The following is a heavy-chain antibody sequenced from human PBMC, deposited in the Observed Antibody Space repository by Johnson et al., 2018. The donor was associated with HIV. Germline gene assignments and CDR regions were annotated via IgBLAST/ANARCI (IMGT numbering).Heavy chain of an antibody. CDR1: GFTFSNHY. Sequence: VQLVESGGGLVQPGGSLRLSCPDSGFTFSNHYMSWVRQAPGKGLEWISYISGDSGYTNYADSVKGRFTISRDNAKNSLYLQMNSLRADDTAVYYCAKESGYCSSSSCYGDAFDIWGQGTMVTVSS. CDR2: ISGDSGYT. CDR3: AKESGYCSSSSCYGDAFDI. V-gene: IGHV3/OR16-17*01. J-gene: IGHJ3*02. D-gene: IGHD2-2*01.